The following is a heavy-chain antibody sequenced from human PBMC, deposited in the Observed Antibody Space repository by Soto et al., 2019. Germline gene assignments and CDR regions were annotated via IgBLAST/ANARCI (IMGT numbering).Heavy chain of an antibody. Sequence: ASVKVSCKASGYTFTSYGISWVRQAPGQGLEWMGWISAYNGNTNYAQKLQGRLTMTTDTSTSTAYMELRSLRSDDTAAYYCARDLRSYGAGSSDWFYPSGQGTLVTVSS. J-gene: IGHJ5*02. CDR3: ARDLRSYGAGSSDWFYP. V-gene: IGHV1-18*01. D-gene: IGHD3-10*01. CDR2: ISAYNGNT. CDR1: GYTFTSYG.